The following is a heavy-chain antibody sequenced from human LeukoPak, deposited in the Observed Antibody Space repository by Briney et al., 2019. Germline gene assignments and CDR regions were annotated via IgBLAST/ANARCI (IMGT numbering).Heavy chain of an antibody. J-gene: IGHJ4*02. CDR1: GGSFSGYY. CDR3: ARGRVHYYGSGSYYSYFDY. D-gene: IGHD3-10*01. CDR2: INHSGST. V-gene: IGHV4-34*01. Sequence: SETLSLTCAVYGGSFSGYYWSWIRQPPGKGLEWIGEINHSGSTNYNPSLKSRVTISVDTSKNQFSLKLSFVTAADTAVYYCARGRVHYYGSGSYYSYFDYWGQGTLVTVSS.